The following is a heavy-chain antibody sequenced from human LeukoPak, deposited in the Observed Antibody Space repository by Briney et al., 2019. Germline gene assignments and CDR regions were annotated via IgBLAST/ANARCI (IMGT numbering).Heavy chain of an antibody. J-gene: IGHJ4*02. D-gene: IGHD5-12*01. CDR1: GFTFSRHA. CDR3: ASENIVGTSGALFDY. V-gene: IGHV3-21*01. CDR2: ITSSGSYR. Sequence: GGSLRLSCAASGFTFSRHAMNWARQAPGEGLEWVSSITSSGSYRYHSDSVKGRFTISRDNAKNSLYLQMNSLRVEDTAVYYCASENIVGTSGALFDYWGQGTLVTVSS.